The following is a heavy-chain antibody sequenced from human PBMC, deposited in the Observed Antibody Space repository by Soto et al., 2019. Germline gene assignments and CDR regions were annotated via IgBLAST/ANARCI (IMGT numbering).Heavy chain of an antibody. CDR3: ARDSRVQQGHFDL. V-gene: IGHV1-3*01. Sequence: ASVKVSCKASGYTFTSYAMHWVRQAPGQRLEWMGWINAGNGNTKYSQKLQGRVTMTRDTSASTAYMELRSLRSDDTAVYYCARDSRVQQGHFDLWGRGSLVTVSS. CDR2: INAGNGNT. D-gene: IGHD6-13*01. CDR1: GYTFTSYA. J-gene: IGHJ2*01.